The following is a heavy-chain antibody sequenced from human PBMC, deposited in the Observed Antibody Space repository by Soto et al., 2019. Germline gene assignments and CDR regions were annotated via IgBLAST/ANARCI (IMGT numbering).Heavy chain of an antibody. CDR1: GGSFSGYY. Sequence: QVQLQQWGAGLLKPSETLSLTCAVYGGSFSGYYWSWIRQPPGKGLEWIGEINHSGSTNYNPSLKSRVTISVDPSKNQFSLKLSSVTDADTAVYYCARGRYSSWYSNWVDPWGQGTLVTVSS. CDR3: ARGRYSSWYSNWVDP. D-gene: IGHD6-13*01. CDR2: INHSGST. J-gene: IGHJ5*02. V-gene: IGHV4-34*01.